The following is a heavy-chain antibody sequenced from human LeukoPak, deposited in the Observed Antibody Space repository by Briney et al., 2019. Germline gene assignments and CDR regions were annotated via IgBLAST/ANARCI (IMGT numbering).Heavy chain of an antibody. Sequence: SETLSLTCNVSGYSLNRGYYWGWIRQPPGKGLVWIGSVHHSGTTYYNPSLRSRVTISVDKSKNQISLEVTSVTAADTAVYYCARDWGFGDSEDWFDPWGQGTLVTVSS. CDR1: GYSLNRGYY. V-gene: IGHV4-38-2*02. CDR2: VHHSGTT. D-gene: IGHD4-17*01. CDR3: ARDWGFGDSEDWFDP. J-gene: IGHJ5*02.